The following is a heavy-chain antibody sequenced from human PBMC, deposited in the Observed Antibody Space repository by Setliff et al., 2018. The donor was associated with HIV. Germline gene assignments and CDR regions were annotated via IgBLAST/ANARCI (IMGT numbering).Heavy chain of an antibody. CDR1: GGTFSSYG. CDR3: ARAPFRIMSAHYRSLDY. CDR2: IIPIFGTA. J-gene: IGHJ4*02. D-gene: IGHD3-9*01. Sequence: SVKVSCKTSGGTFSSYGISWVRQAPGQGLEWMGGIIPIFGTANYAQKFQGRVTITTDESTSTAYMELSSLGSDDTAIYFCARAPFRIMSAHYRSLDYWGQGTQVTVSS. V-gene: IGHV1-69*05.